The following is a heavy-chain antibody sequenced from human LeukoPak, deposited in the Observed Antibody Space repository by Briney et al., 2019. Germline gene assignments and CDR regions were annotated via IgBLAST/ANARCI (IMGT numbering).Heavy chain of an antibody. D-gene: IGHD3-22*01. V-gene: IGHV1-46*01. CDR1: GYTFTGYY. CDR2: INPSGGST. CDR3: MIVVVSVDY. Sequence: ASVKVSCKASGYTFTGYYIHWVRQAPGQGLEWMGIINPSGGSTSYAQKFQGRVTMTRDMSTSTVYMELSSLRSEDTAVYYCMIVVVSVDYWGQGTLVTVSS. J-gene: IGHJ4*02.